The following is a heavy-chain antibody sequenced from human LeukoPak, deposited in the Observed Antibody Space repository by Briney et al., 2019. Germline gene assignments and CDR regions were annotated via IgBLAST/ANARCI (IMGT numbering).Heavy chain of an antibody. J-gene: IGHJ3*02. CDR2: ISAYNGNT. Sequence: ASVKVSCKASGYTFTSYGISWVRQAPGQGLEWMGWISAYNGNTNYAQKLQGRVTMTTDTSTSTAYMELRSLRSDDTAVYYCARYYCGGDCYSRAGPAFDIWAKGQWSPSLQ. V-gene: IGHV1-18*01. CDR1: GYTFTSYG. CDR3: ARYYCGGDCYSRAGPAFDI. D-gene: IGHD2-21*02.